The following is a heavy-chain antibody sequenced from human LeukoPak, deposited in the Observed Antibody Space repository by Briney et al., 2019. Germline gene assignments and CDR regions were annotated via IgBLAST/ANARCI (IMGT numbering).Heavy chain of an antibody. CDR2: MKANSGGT. Sequence: ASVKLSCRASVDPFTGHYLLGVPHAPTKAFEWVGRMKANSGGTNYAQKVQGKVTMRRDTSISTAYMELSRLRSEGTAAYYCARDYAWGSYYDYWGQGSLVTVSS. J-gene: IGHJ4*02. D-gene: IGHD3-10*01. CDR3: ARDYAWGSYYDY. CDR1: VDPFTGHY. V-gene: IGHV1-2*02.